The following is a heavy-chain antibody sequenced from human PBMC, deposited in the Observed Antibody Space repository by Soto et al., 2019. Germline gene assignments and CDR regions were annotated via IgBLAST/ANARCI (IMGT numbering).Heavy chain of an antibody. CDR1: GYPFSAFD. CDR3: VRQPGGVATPGDDY. Sequence: QVQLVQSGAEVKKPGASVKVSCEASGYPFSAFDINWVRQAGGQGLEWMGWMNPDSGDTAFAQRFQDRITMTRSTSISTAYMELSRLTSDHTAVYFCVRQPGGVATPGDDYWGQGTLVTVSS. J-gene: IGHJ4*02. V-gene: IGHV1-8*01. D-gene: IGHD2-15*01. CDR2: MNPDSGDT.